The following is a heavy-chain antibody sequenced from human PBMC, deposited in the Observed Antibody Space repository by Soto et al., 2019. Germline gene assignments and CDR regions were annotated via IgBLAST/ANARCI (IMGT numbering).Heavy chain of an antibody. CDR1: GGSISSGGYY. D-gene: IGHD3-10*01. J-gene: IGHJ3*02. V-gene: IGHV4-31*03. CDR3: ASVYGSGSKGAFDI. Sequence: SETLSLTCTVSGGSISSGGYYWSWIRQHPGKGLEWIGYSYYSGSTYFNPSLKSRVTISLDTSKNQFSLKLSSVTAADTAVHYCASVYGSGSKGAFDIWGQGTMVTVSS. CDR2: SYYSGST.